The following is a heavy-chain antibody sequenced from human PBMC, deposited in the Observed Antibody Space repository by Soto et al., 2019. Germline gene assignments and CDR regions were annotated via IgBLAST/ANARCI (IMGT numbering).Heavy chain of an antibody. CDR3: ARSCSGRSCYNGRGVSVEACDI. V-gene: IGHV1-69*02. CDR1: GGTFSSYT. D-gene: IGHD2-15*01. CDR2: IIPILGIA. J-gene: IGHJ3*02. Sequence: QVQLVQSGAEVKKPESSVKVSCKASGGTFSSYTISWVRQAPGQGLEWMGRIIPILGIANYAQKFQGRVTITADKSPSTGYMELSSLRSEDTAVYYCARSCSGRSCYNGRGVSVEACDILGQGTMVTVSS.